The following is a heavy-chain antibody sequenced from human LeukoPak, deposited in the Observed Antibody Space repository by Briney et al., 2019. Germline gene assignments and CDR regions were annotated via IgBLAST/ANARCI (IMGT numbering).Heavy chain of an antibody. J-gene: IGHJ4*02. Sequence: PGGSLRLSCATSGFTFSAFGMHWVRQAPGKGLEWVAFTRYDGSDKFHVDSVKGRFSISRDNSKNTLYLQMNSLRPEDTAVYYCAKGAYYSDSSFYYYGDYWGQGTLVTVSS. CDR1: GFTFSAFG. D-gene: IGHD3-22*01. V-gene: IGHV3-30*02. CDR3: AKGAYYSDSSFYYYGDY. CDR2: TRYDGSDK.